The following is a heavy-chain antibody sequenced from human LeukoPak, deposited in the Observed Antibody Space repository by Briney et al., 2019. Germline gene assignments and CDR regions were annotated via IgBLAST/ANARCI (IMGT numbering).Heavy chain of an antibody. Sequence: GGSLRLSCAASGFTFSSYAMSWVRQAPGKGLEWVSAISGSGGSTHYADSVKGRFTISRDNSKNTLYLQMNSLRAEDTAVYYCAKDMGPHPSYDSSGLDYWGQGTLVTVSS. CDR2: ISGSGGST. D-gene: IGHD3-22*01. CDR3: AKDMGPHPSYDSSGLDY. CDR1: GFTFSSYA. V-gene: IGHV3-23*01. J-gene: IGHJ4*02.